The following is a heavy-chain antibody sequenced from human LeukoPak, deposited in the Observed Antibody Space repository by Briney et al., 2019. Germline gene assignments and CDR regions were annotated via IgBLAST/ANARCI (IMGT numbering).Heavy chain of an antibody. D-gene: IGHD3-10*01. CDR2: IYYSGST. CDR1: GGSISSYY. V-gene: IGHV4-59*01. Sequence: SETLSLTCTVSGGSISSYYWSWIRQPPGKGLEWIGYIYYSGSTNYNPSLKSRVTISVDTSKNQFSLKLSSVAAADTAVYYCARVPGSHFLFDYWGQGTLVTVSS. J-gene: IGHJ4*02. CDR3: ARVPGSHFLFDY.